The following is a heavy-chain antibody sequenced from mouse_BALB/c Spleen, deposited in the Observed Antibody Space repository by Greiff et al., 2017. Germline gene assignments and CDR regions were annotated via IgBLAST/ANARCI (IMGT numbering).Heavy chain of an antibody. CDR1: GFTFSSYY. Sequence: EVKLMESGGGLVKLGGSLKLSCAASGFTFSSYYMSWVRQTPEKRLELVAAINSNGGSTYYPDPLKGRFTISRDNAKNTLYLQMSSLKSEDTALYYCARRDYRSYAMDYWGQGTSVTVSS. V-gene: IGHV5-6-2*01. CDR3: ARRDYRSYAMDY. D-gene: IGHD2-14*01. J-gene: IGHJ4*01. CDR2: INSNGGST.